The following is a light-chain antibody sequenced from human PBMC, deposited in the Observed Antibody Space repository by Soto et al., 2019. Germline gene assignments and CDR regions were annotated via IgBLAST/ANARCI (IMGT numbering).Light chain of an antibody. CDR2: GAS. V-gene: IGKV3-15*01. J-gene: IGKJ1*01. Sequence: RVMTQSPATLSLSPGERATLSCRASQSVSTNVAWYQQKPGQAPRLLIYGASTRATDIPARFSGSGSGTDFTLTISSLKSEDFAVYYCQQYNNWPPWTFGHGTKVEVK. CDR3: QQYNNWPPWT. CDR1: QSVSTN.